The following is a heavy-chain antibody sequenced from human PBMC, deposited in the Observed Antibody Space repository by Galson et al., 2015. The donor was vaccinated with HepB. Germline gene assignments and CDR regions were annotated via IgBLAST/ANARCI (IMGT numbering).Heavy chain of an antibody. CDR3: ARDRAHRGLDGFDI. CDR2: ISSSGSTI. Sequence: SLRLSCAASEFTFITYSMNWVRQAPGKGLEWISYISSSGSTIYYADSVRGRFTISRDNAKNSLHLQMNSLRDEDTAVYYCARDRAHRGLDGFDIWGQGTKVTVSS. D-gene: IGHD3-10*01. V-gene: IGHV3-48*02. J-gene: IGHJ3*02. CDR1: EFTFITYS.